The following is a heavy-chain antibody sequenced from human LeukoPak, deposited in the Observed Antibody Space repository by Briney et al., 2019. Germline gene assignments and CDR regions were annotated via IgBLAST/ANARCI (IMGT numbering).Heavy chain of an antibody. V-gene: IGHV1-2*02. CDR2: INPNSGGT. CDR1: GYTFTDYY. D-gene: IGHD2-15*01. J-gene: IGHJ4*02. CDR3: ARAATSDY. Sequence: ASVNVSCKASGYTFTDYYMHWVRQAPGQGLEWMGWINPNSGGTNYAQKFQGRVTMTRDTSISTAYMEPSRLRSDDTAVYYCARAATSDYWGQGTLVTVSS.